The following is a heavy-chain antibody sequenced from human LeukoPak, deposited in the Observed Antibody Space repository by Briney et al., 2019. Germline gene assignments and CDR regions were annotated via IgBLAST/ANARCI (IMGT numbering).Heavy chain of an antibody. V-gene: IGHV3-48*02. D-gene: IGHD3-3*01. CDR2: ISSSSSTI. CDR3: ARGKVFRNDYYYYGMDV. J-gene: IGHJ6*02. Sequence: GGSLRLSCAASGFTFSSYGMNWVRQAPGKGLEWVSYISSSSSTIYYADSVKGRFTISRDNAKNSLFLQMNSLRDEDTAMYYCARGKVFRNDYYYYGMDVWGQGTTVTVSS. CDR1: GFTFSSYG.